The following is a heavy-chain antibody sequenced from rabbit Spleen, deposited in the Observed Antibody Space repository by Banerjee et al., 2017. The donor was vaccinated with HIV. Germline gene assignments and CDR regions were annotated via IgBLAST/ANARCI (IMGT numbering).Heavy chain of an antibody. D-gene: IGHD8-1*01. CDR3: ARDSGTSFSSYGMDL. J-gene: IGHJ6*01. CDR2: IYAGGSGGT. Sequence: QEQLKESGGGLVQPGGSLKLTCTTSGFSFNGILWMCWVRQAPGKGLEWIGCIYAGGSGGTYYASWAKGRFTISKTSSTTVTLQMTSLTAADTATYFCARDSGTSFSSYGMDLWGPGTLVTVS. V-gene: IGHV1S45*01. CDR1: GFSFNGILW.